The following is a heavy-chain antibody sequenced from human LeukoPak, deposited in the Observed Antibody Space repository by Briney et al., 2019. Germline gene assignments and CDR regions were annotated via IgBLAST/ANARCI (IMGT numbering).Heavy chain of an antibody. Sequence: GGSLRLSCAASGFTFSSYAMSWVRQAPGKGLEWVAVIWYDGSNKYYADSVKGRFTISRDNSKNTLYLQMNSLRAEDTAVYYCARDAHSSGWYYYYYGMDVWGQGTTVTVSS. CDR2: IWYDGSNK. CDR3: ARDAHSSGWYYYYYGMDV. V-gene: IGHV3-33*08. CDR1: GFTFSSYA. J-gene: IGHJ6*02. D-gene: IGHD6-19*01.